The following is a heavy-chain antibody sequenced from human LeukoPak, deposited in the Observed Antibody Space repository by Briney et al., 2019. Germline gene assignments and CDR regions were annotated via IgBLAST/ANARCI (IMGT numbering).Heavy chain of an antibody. J-gene: IGHJ4*02. V-gene: IGHV3-23*01. Sequence: PGGSLRLSCAASGFTFSSYGMSWVRQAPGKGLEWVSSISGSGGSTYYADSVKGRFTISRDNSKYTLYLQMTRLRTEDTAVYYCSKDADTATASWSDYWGQGTLVTVSS. CDR3: SKDADTATASWSDY. D-gene: IGHD5-18*01. CDR1: GFTFSSYG. CDR2: ISGSGGST.